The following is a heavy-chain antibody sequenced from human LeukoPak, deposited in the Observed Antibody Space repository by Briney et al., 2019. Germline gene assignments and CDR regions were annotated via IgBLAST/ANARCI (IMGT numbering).Heavy chain of an antibody. CDR2: IRYDGSNK. CDR1: GFTFSSYG. Sequence: GGSLRLSCAASGFTFSSYGMHWVRQAPGKGLEWVAFIRYDGSNKYYADSVKGRFTISRDNSKNTLYLQMNSLRAEDTAVYYCAKDAALPYDILTGYYSSNFDYWGQGTLVTVSS. CDR3: AKDAALPYDILTGYYSSNFDY. V-gene: IGHV3-30*02. D-gene: IGHD3-9*01. J-gene: IGHJ4*02.